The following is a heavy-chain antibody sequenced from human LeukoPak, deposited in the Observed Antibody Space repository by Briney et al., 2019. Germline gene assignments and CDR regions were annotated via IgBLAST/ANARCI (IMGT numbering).Heavy chain of an antibody. V-gene: IGHV4-34*01. CDR2: INHSGST. J-gene: IGHJ4*02. CDR1: GFTFSSYG. D-gene: IGHD3-3*01. Sequence: PGGTLRLSCAASGFTFSSYGMSWVRQPPGKGLEWIGEINHSGSTNYNPSLKSRVTISVDTSKNQFSLKLSSVTAADTAVYYCARLGRSGYYADYWGQGTLVTVSS. CDR3: ARLGRSGYYADY.